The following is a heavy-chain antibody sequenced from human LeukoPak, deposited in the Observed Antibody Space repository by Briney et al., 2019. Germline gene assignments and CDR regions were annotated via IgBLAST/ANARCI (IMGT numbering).Heavy chain of an antibody. J-gene: IGHJ4*02. V-gene: IGHV3-30*03. CDR3: ARGHGSGSYDY. Sequence: LSLTCTVSGYSISSGYYWGWIRQAPGKGLEWVAVISYDGSNKYYADSVKGRFTISRDNSKNTLYLQMNSLRAEDTAVYYCARGHGSGSYDYWGQGTLVTVSS. D-gene: IGHD3-10*01. CDR1: GYSISSGY. CDR2: ISYDGSNK.